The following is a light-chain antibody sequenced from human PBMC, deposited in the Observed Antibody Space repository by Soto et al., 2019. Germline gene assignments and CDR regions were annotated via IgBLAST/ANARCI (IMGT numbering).Light chain of an antibody. CDR1: QSVSSRY. J-gene: IGKJ2*01. CDR3: QQYGNSPPFT. CDR2: GAS. V-gene: IGKV3-20*01. Sequence: EIVLTQSPGTLSLSPGERATLSCRASQSVSSRYLAWYQQKPGQAPSLLIYGASNRATGIPDRFSGSGSGTAFTLTISRLEPEDFAVYFCQQYGNSPPFTFGQGTKVEIK.